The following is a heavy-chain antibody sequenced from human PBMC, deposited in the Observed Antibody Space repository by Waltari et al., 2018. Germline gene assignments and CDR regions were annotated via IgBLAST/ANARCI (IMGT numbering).Heavy chain of an antibody. CDR2: INAGNGNT. Sequence: QVQLVQSGAEVTKPGASVKVSCKASRYTFTSSAMHWVRQAPGQRLEWMGWINAGNGNTKYSQKFQGRVTITRDTSASTAYMELSSLRSEDTAVYYCAREIAVAGFDYWGQGTLVTVSS. J-gene: IGHJ4*02. V-gene: IGHV1-3*01. CDR1: RYTFTSSA. CDR3: AREIAVAGFDY. D-gene: IGHD6-19*01.